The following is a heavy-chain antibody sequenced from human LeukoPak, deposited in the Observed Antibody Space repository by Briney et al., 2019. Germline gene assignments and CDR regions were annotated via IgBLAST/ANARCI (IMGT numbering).Heavy chain of an antibody. CDR3: ATISIFDWSDY. J-gene: IGHJ4*02. D-gene: IGHD3-9*01. V-gene: IGHV3-30*03. Sequence: PGGSLRLSCAASGFTFSSYGMHWVRQAPGKGLEWVAVISYDGSNKYYADSVKGRFTISRDNSKNTLYLQMNSLRAEDTAVYYCATISIFDWSDYWGQGTLVTVSS. CDR2: ISYDGSNK. CDR1: GFTFSSYG.